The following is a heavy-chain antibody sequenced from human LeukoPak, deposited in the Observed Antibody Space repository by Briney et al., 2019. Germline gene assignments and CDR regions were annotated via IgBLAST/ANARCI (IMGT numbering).Heavy chain of an antibody. J-gene: IGHJ4*02. Sequence: SETLSLTCTVSGGSISNYYWSWIRQPPGKGLEWIGYIYHSGNTNYNPSLKSRVTVSVDTSKDQFSLKLTSVTAADTAVYYCARTYYYGSGRYFDYWGQGTLVTVSS. D-gene: IGHD3-10*01. CDR2: IYHSGNT. CDR1: GGSISNYY. V-gene: IGHV4-59*12. CDR3: ARTYYYGSGRYFDY.